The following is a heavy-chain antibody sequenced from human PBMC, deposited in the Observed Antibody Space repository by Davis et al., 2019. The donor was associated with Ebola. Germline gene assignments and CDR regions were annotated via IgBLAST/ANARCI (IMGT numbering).Heavy chain of an antibody. CDR2: INPSGGST. D-gene: IGHD6-19*01. J-gene: IGHJ5*02. V-gene: IGHV1-46*01. Sequence: ASVKVSCKASGYTFTSYYMHWVRQAPGQGLEWMGIINPSGGSTSYAQKFQGRVTITRDTSASTAYMELSSLRSEDTAVYYCARAVAGIGGWFDPWGQGTLVTVSS. CDR3: ARAVAGIGGWFDP. CDR1: GYTFTSYY.